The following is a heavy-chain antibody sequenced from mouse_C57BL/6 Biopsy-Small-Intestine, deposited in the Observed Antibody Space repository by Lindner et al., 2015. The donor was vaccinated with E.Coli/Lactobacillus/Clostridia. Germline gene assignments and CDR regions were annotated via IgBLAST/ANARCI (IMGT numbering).Heavy chain of an antibody. CDR1: GYAFSSSW. Sequence: VQLQESGPELVKPGASVKISCKASGYAFSSSWMNWVKQRPGKGLEWIGRIYPGDGDTNYNGKFKAKATLTADKSSSTVYMQLSSLTSEDSAVYFCARTYFYAMDYWGQGTSVTVSS. CDR2: IYPGDGDT. CDR3: ARTYFYAMDY. J-gene: IGHJ4*01. V-gene: IGHV1-82*01. D-gene: IGHD2-10*01.